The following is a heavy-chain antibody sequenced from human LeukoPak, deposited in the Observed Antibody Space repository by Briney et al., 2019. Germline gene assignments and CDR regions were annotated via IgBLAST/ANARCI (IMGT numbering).Heavy chain of an antibody. J-gene: IGHJ5*02. D-gene: IGHD6-13*01. CDR2: IYTSGST. CDR3: ARGGIAAIQLGERAFDP. CDR1: GGSISSYY. Sequence: SETLSLTCTVSGGSISSYYWSWIRQPAGKGLEWIGRIYTSGSTNHNPSLKSRVTMSVDTSKNQFSLKLSSVTAADTAVYYCARGGIAAIQLGERAFDPWGQGTLVTVSS. V-gene: IGHV4-4*07.